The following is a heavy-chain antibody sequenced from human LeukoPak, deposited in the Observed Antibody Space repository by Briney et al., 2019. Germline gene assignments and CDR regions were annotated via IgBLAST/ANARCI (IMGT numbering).Heavy chain of an antibody. D-gene: IGHD3-16*01. J-gene: IGHJ6*03. CDR2: IIPIFGTA. CDR3: ATTGGDIYYYYMDV. Sequence: ASVKVSCKAFGYTFTSNYMHWVRQAPGQGLEWMGGIIPIFGTANYAQKFQDRVTITADESTSTTYMELSSLKSEDTAVYYCATTGGDIYYYYMDVWGKGTTVTISS. CDR1: GYTFTSNY. V-gene: IGHV1-69*13.